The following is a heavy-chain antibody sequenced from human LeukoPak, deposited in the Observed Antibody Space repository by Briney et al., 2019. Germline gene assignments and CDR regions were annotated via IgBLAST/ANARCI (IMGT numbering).Heavy chain of an antibody. CDR3: ARAGHNSNSGGYDF. Sequence: ASVKVSCKPSGYTFIDHYLHWVRQAPGQGLESLGWIDPDTGDTNYPQKFQGRVTMTRDTSSSRAYMELNGLRSDDTAVYYCARAGHNSNSGGYDFWGLGTLVTVSS. V-gene: IGHV1-2*02. CDR1: GYTFIDHY. CDR2: IDPDTGDT. J-gene: IGHJ4*02. D-gene: IGHD3-22*01.